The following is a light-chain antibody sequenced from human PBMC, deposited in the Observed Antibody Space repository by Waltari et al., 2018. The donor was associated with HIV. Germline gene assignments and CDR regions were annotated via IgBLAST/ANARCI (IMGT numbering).Light chain of an antibody. Sequence: QSVLTQPPSASGTPGQRVTISCSGSSSNIGSNYVYWYQQLPGTAPKLTIDRNKQRPSGVPDRFSGSKSGTSASLAIRGLRSEDEADYYWAAWDDSLSVVFGGGTKLTVL. V-gene: IGLV1-47*01. CDR1: SSNIGSNY. J-gene: IGLJ2*01. CDR2: RNK. CDR3: AAWDDSLSVV.